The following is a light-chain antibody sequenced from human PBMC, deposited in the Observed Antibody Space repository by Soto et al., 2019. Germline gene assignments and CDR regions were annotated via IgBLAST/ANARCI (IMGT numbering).Light chain of an antibody. J-gene: IGKJ1*01. CDR2: WAS. CDR3: QQYLAIPRT. V-gene: IGKV4-1*01. CDR1: QSVIYSANNKNC. Sequence: DIVMTQSPDSLAVSLGERATINCKSSQSVIYSANNKNCLAWYQQKPGQPPKLLIYWASTRESGVPDRFSGSGSGTDCTITISSLQAEDVAVYYCQQYLAIPRTFRQGTKVEIK.